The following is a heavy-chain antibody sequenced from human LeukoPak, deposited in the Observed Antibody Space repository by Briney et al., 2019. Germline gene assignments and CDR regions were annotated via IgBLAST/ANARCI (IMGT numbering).Heavy chain of an antibody. CDR2: ISPNSGGT. V-gene: IGHV1-2*02. CDR3: AIQPWGSGNNWYFDL. Sequence: GASVKVSCTASGYTFTAYYMHWVRQAPGQGLEWMGCISPNSGGTDYAQKFQGRVTMTRDTSISTAYVELSSLTSDDTAVYYCAIQPWGSGNNWYFDLWGRGTLVTVSS. CDR1: GYTFTAYY. D-gene: IGHD7-27*01. J-gene: IGHJ2*01.